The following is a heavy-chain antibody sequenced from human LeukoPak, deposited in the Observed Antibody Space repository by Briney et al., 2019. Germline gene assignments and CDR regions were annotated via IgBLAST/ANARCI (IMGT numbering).Heavy chain of an antibody. Sequence: GGSLRLSCAASGFTFSNYAMHWVRQAPGKGLEWVAVVSYDGSKIYCADSVKGRFTISRDNSKNTLHLQMNSLKPEDTAVYFCARDRAVTQTWVEFDPWGQGTLVTVSS. CDR3: ARDRAVTQTWVEFDP. J-gene: IGHJ5*02. CDR1: GFTFSNYA. V-gene: IGHV3-30*01. D-gene: IGHD4-17*01. CDR2: VSYDGSKI.